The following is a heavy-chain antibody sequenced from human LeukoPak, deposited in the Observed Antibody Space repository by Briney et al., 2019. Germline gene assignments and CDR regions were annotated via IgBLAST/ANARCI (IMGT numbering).Heavy chain of an antibody. CDR2: INHSGST. CDR1: GGSFSGYY. J-gene: IGHJ5*02. V-gene: IGHV4-34*01. D-gene: IGHD1-26*01. CDR3: ARGYSEATSRSFDP. Sequence: SQTLSLTCAVYGGSFSGYYWSWIRQPPGKGLEWVGEINHSGSTNYNPSLKSRVTISVDTPKNQLSLKLSSVTAAYPAVYYCARGYSEATSRSFDPWGQGTLVTVSS.